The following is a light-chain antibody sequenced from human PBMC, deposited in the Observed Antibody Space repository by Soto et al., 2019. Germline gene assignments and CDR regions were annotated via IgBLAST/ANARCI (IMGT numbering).Light chain of an antibody. CDR2: DVS. CDR3: SSYAGTSSFVL. Sequence: QSTLTQPRSVSGSPGQSVTISCTGTSGDVGYYNYVSWYQQLPGKAPKLMIFDVSKRPSGVPDRFSGSKSGSTASLTIAGLRAEDEANYFCSSYAGTSSFVLFGGGTKVTVL. J-gene: IGLJ2*01. V-gene: IGLV2-11*01. CDR1: SGDVGYYNY.